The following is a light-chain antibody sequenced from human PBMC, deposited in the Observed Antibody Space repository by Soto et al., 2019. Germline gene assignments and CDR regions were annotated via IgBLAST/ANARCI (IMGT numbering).Light chain of an antibody. V-gene: IGLV6-57*04. CDR3: QSYDSSTVV. J-gene: IGLJ2*01. Sequence: NFMLTQPHSVSESPGKTVTISCTRSSGSIASNDVQWYQQRPGSAPTTVIYENNQSASGVPDRFSGSTDGSSNSASLTISGLQTEDEADYYCQSYDSSTVVFGGGTKVTVL. CDR2: ENN. CDR1: SGSIASND.